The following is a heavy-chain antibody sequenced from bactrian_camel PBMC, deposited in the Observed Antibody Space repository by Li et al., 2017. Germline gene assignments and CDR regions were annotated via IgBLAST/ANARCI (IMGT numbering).Heavy chain of an antibody. D-gene: IGHD5*01. V-gene: IGHV3S63*01. CDR2: ISSDGTT. Sequence: VQLVESGGGSVQAGGSLRLSCTASGFTFDDFYMSWHRQGPGNECKEVSRISSDGTTYYRDSVMGRFTISQDKAKNTVYLQMDSLKPEDTAMYYCSGDCEYLGYGGDLIGGLYWGLGTQVTVS. J-gene: IGHJ4*01. CDR1: GFTFDDFY. CDR3: SGDCEYLGYGGDLIGGLY.